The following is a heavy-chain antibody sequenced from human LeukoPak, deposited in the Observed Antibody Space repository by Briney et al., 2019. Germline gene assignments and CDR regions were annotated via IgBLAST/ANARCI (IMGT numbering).Heavy chain of an antibody. J-gene: IGHJ4*02. D-gene: IGHD5-18*01. Sequence: GGSLRLSCAASGFTFSSYEMNWVRQTPGKGLEWVSYISSSSSTIYYADSVKGRFTISRDNAKNSLYLQMNSLRAEDTALYYCVRDAPGYSYGYAYWGPGTRVTVSS. V-gene: IGHV3-48*03. CDR2: ISSSSSTI. CDR3: VRDAPGYSYGYAY. CDR1: GFTFSSYE.